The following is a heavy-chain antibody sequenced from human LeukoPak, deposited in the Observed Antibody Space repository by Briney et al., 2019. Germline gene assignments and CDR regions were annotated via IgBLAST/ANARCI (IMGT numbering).Heavy chain of an antibody. CDR2: INSDGSST. CDR3: AREGGYSHAFDY. Sequence: PGGSLRLSCAASGFTFSSYWMYWVRQAPGKGLVWVSRINSDGSSTSHADSVKGRFTISRDNAKNTLYLQMNSLRAEDTAVYYCAREGGYSHAFDYWGQGTLLTVSS. V-gene: IGHV3-74*01. CDR1: GFTFSSYW. J-gene: IGHJ4*02. D-gene: IGHD3-22*01.